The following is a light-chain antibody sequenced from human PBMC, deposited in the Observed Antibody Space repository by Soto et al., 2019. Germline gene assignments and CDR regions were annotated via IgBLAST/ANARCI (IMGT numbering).Light chain of an antibody. CDR3: QQRGNRPPWT. CDR2: DAS. J-gene: IGKJ1*01. V-gene: IGKV3-11*01. Sequence: IVITQSTGSVSLSPRVRNTLYCSASQSVGKYLVWYQQKPGQAPRLLIYDASNRATGIPARFSGSGSGTDFTLTISSLEPEDLAVYYCQQRGNRPPWTVGQGTKVDI. CDR1: QSVGKY.